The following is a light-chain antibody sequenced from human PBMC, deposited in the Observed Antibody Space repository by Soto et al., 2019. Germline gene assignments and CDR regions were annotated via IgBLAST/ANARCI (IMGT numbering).Light chain of an antibody. J-gene: IGLJ2*01. Sequence: QSLLTQPPSASGTPGQRVTISCSGSSSNIGSNTVNWYQQLPGTAPKLLVYGTDQRPSGVPDRFSGSKSGTSASLAISGLQSEHEADYSCAAWDDSLNGPVFGGGTKLTVL. CDR2: GTD. V-gene: IGLV1-44*01. CDR1: SSNIGSNT. CDR3: AAWDDSLNGPV.